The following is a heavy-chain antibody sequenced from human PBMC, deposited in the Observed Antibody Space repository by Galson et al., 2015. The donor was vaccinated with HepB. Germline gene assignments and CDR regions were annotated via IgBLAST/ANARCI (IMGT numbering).Heavy chain of an antibody. Sequence: SLRLSCAASGFTFSSYSMNWVRQAPGKGLEWVSSISSSSSYIYYADSVKGRFTISRDNAKNSLYLQMNSLRAEDTAVYYCAREEGIAVAGVRFWGQGTLVTVSS. CDR2: ISSSSSYI. CDR1: GFTFSSYS. CDR3: AREEGIAVAGVRF. V-gene: IGHV3-21*01. J-gene: IGHJ4*02. D-gene: IGHD6-19*01.